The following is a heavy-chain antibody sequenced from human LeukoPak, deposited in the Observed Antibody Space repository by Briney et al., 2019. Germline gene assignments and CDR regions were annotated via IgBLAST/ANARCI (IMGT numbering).Heavy chain of an antibody. CDR1: GFTFNNAW. CDR2: IKSKTDGGTT. J-gene: IGHJ4*02. V-gene: IGHV3-15*01. D-gene: IGHD6-19*01. Sequence: PGGSLRLSCAASGFTFNNAWMSWVRQAPGKGLEWVGRIKSKTDGGTTDYAAPVKGRFTISRDDSKNTLYLQMNSLKTEDTAVYYCTTVMFGAYSSGWYPSDYWGQGTLVTVSS. CDR3: TTVMFGAYSSGWYPSDY.